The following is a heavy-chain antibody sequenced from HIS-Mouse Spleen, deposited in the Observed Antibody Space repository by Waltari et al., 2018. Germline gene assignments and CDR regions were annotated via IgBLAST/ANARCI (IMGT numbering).Heavy chain of an antibody. J-gene: IGHJ5*02. D-gene: IGHD5-18*01. CDR1: GGSISSSSYY. V-gene: IGHV4-39*07. CDR2: IYYSGRT. CDR3: ARAANGYSYGLDWFDP. Sequence: QLQLQESGPGLVKPSETLSLTCTVSGGSISSSSYYWGWTRQPPGKGLGWIGSIYYSGRTYYNPSLKSRVTISVDTSKNQFSLKLSSVTAADTAVYYCARAANGYSYGLDWFDPWGQGTLVTVSS.